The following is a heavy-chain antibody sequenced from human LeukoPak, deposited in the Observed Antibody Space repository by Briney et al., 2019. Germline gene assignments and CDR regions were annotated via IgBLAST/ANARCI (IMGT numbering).Heavy chain of an antibody. CDR2: VSGFNGNT. V-gene: IGHV1-18*04. D-gene: IGHD3-22*01. CDR3: ARDHDGYSPY. Sequence: ASVKVSCKASGYNFNDFAINWVRQAPGQGPEWMGWVSGFNGNTKYPQNLQGRVTMTIDTSTSTAYMEVKNLRSDDTAVYYCARDHDGYSPYWGQGTLVTVSS. J-gene: IGHJ4*02. CDR1: GYNFNDFA.